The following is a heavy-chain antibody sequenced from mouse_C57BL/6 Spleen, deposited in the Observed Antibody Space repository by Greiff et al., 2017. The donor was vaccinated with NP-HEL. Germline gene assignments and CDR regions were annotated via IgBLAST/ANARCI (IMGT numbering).Heavy chain of an antibody. CDR1: GYTFTDYN. D-gene: IGHD1-1*01. J-gene: IGHJ4*01. Sequence: EVQLQQSGPELVKPGASVKISCKASGYTFTDYNMDWVKQSHGKSLEWIGDINPNNGGTNYNQKFKGKATLTVDKSSSTAYMQLRSLTSEDTAVYYCEVEYYYAMDYWGQGTSVTVSS. V-gene: IGHV1-18*01. CDR2: INPNNGGT. CDR3: EVEYYYAMDY.